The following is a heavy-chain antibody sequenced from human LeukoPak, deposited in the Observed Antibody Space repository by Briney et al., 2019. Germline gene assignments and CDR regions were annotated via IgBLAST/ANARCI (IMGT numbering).Heavy chain of an antibody. D-gene: IGHD3-10*01. CDR1: GYSLSSGYY. CDR2: IYHSGST. V-gene: IGHV4-38-2*01. CDR3: ANPRYGSGPPTAS. Sequence: SETLSLTCAISGYSLSSGYYWGWIRQPPGKGLEWIGSIYHSGSTYYNPSLRSRVTISVDTSKNQFSLKLSSVTAADTAVYYCANPRYGSGPPTASWGQGTLVTVSS. J-gene: IGHJ5*02.